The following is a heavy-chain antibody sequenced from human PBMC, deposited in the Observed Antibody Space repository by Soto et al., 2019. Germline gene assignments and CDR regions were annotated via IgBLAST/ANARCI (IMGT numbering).Heavy chain of an antibody. J-gene: IGHJ5*02. CDR3: AKEGGYSSGRYGA. CDR1: GFTFDDYA. CDR2: ISWNSGSI. Sequence: GGSLRLSCAASGFTFDDYAMHWVRQVPGKGLEWVSGISWNSGSIGYADSVKGRFTISRDNAKNSLYLQMNSLRAEDTALYYCAKEGGYSSGRYGAWGQGTLVTVSS. V-gene: IGHV3-9*01. D-gene: IGHD6-19*01.